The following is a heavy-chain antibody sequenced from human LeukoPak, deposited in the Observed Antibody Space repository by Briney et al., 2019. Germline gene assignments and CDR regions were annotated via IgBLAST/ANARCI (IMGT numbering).Heavy chain of an antibody. CDR3: ARGRYSSSWYGLFDY. V-gene: IGHV1-18*01. CDR2: ISAYNGNT. CDR1: GYTFTSYG. D-gene: IGHD6-13*01. J-gene: IGHJ4*02. Sequence: GASVKVSCKASGYTFTSYGISWVRQAPGQGLEWMGWISAYNGNTNYAQKLQGRVTMTTDTSTSTAYMELRSLRSDDTAVYYCARGRYSSSWYGLFDYWGQGTLVTVSS.